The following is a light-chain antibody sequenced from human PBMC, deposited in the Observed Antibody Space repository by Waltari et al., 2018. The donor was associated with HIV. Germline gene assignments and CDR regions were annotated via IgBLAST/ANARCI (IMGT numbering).Light chain of an antibody. J-gene: IGKJ5*01. CDR3: QQLNSYPIT. Sequence: DIQLTQSPSFLSASVGDRVTITCRASQGISSYLAWYQQKPGKAPKLLIYAASALPSGVPSRFSGSGSGTVFTLTISSLQPEDFATYYCQQLNSYPITFGQGTRLEIK. CDR1: QGISSY. V-gene: IGKV1-9*01. CDR2: AAS.